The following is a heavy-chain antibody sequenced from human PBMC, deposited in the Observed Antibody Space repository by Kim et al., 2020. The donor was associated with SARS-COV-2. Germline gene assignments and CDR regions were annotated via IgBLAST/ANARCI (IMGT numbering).Heavy chain of an antibody. CDR3: ARDTDYDFWSGYNASFYY. J-gene: IGHJ4*02. D-gene: IGHD3-3*01. V-gene: IGHV3-48*02. Sequence: GGSLRLSCAASGFTFSSYSMNWVRQAPGKGLEWVSYISSSSSTIYYADSVKGRFTISRDNAKNSLYLQMNSLRDEDTAVYYCARDTDYDFWSGYNASFYYWGQGTLVTVSS. CDR1: GFTFSSYS. CDR2: ISSSSSTI.